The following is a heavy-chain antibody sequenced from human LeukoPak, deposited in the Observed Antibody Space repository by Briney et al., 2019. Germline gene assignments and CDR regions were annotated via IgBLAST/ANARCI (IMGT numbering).Heavy chain of an antibody. CDR2: IYYSGST. J-gene: IGHJ4*02. D-gene: IGHD4-17*01. Sequence: PSETLSLTCTVSGGSISGYYWSWIRQPPGKGLEWIGYIYYSGSTKYNPSLKSRVTISVDTSKNQFSLKLSSVTAADTAVYYCARATVTTEGDYFDYWGQGTLVTVSS. CDR1: GGSISGYY. V-gene: IGHV4-59*08. CDR3: ARATVTTEGDYFDY.